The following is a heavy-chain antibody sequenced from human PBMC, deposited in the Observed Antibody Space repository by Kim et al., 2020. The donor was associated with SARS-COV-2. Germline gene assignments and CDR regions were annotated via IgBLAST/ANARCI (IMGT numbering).Heavy chain of an antibody. CDR3: ARDRGELLLDY. CDR2: YI. Sequence: YIYYADSVKGRFTISTDNAKNSLYLQMNSLRAEDTAVYYCARDRGELLLDYWGQGTLVTVSS. V-gene: IGHV3-21*01. J-gene: IGHJ4*02. D-gene: IGHD1-26*01.